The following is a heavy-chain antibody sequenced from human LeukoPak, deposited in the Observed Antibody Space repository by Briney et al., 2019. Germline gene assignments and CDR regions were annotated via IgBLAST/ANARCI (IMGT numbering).Heavy chain of an antibody. CDR1: GYTFTIYG. D-gene: IGHD2-15*01. Sequence: ASVTVSCKASGYTFTIYGISWVRQAPGQGLEWMGWISAYNGNTNNAQNPQGRVTTTTDTSTSTAYMELRSLRSDDTAVYYCARGSRPGGGLQYYFDYWGQGTLVTVSS. V-gene: IGHV1-18*01. CDR2: ISAYNGNT. CDR3: ARGSRPGGGLQYYFDY. J-gene: IGHJ4*02.